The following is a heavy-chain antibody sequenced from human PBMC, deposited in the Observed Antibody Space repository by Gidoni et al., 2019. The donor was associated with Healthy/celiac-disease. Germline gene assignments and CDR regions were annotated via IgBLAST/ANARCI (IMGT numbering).Heavy chain of an antibody. D-gene: IGHD2-15*01. V-gene: IGHV4-59*12. CDR2: IYYSGGT. J-gene: IGHJ4*02. CDR3: ARAGLGYCSGGSCYNLEIFDY. CDR1: VGSISTYS. Sequence: QVQLQESGPGLVKPSATLSLTCTVPVGSISTYSWSWIRQPPGKGRELIGYIYYSGGTNYHPSLKSRVTISVDTSKNQFSLKLSSVTAADTAVYYCARAGLGYCSGGSCYNLEIFDYWGQGTLVTVSS.